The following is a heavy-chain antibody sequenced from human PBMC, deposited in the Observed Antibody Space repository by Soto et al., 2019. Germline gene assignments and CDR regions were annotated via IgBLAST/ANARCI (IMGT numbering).Heavy chain of an antibody. D-gene: IGHD2-21*02. CDR2: ISSSSSTI. CDR1: GFTFSSYS. CDR3: ARESPHIVVVTAIRYYYGMDV. Sequence: PGGSLRLSCAASGFTFSSYSMNWVRQAPGKGLEWVSYISSSSSTIYYADSVKGRFTISRDNAKNSLYLQMNSLRDEDTAVYYCARESPHIVVVTAIRYYYGMDVWGQGTTVTVSS. V-gene: IGHV3-48*02. J-gene: IGHJ6*02.